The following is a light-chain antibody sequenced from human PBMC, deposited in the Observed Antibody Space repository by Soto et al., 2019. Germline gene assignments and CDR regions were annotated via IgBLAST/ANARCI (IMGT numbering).Light chain of an antibody. Sequence: QSALTQPPSASGSPGQSVTISCTGTSSDVGGYNYVSRYQQHPGKAPKLTIYEVNKRPSGVPDRFSGSKSGNTASLTVSGLQAEDEADYYCSSYAGSNNVVFGGGTQLTVL. J-gene: IGLJ2*01. CDR1: SSDVGGYNY. V-gene: IGLV2-8*01. CDR2: EVN. CDR3: SSYAGSNNVV.